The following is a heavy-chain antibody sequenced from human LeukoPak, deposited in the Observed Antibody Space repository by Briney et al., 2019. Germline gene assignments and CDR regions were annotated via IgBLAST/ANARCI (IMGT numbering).Heavy chain of an antibody. J-gene: IGHJ4*02. Sequence: GASVKVSCKASGYTFTGYYMHWVRQAPGQGLEWMGWMNPNSGNTGYAQKFQGRVTMTRNTSISTAYMELSSLRSEDTAVYYCARGRIWAVAATPKYYFDYWGQGTLVTVSS. CDR2: MNPNSGNT. V-gene: IGHV1-8*02. CDR1: GYTFTGYY. CDR3: ARGRIWAVAATPKYYFDY. D-gene: IGHD2-15*01.